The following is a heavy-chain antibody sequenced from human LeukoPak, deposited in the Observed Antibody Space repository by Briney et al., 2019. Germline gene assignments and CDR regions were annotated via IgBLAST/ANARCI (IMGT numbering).Heavy chain of an antibody. Sequence: GGSLRLSCAASGFTFSSYWMTWVREAPGKGLEWVADIKENGGEKYYVDSVKGRFTISRDNAKNSLYLQMSSLRAEDTAVYYCWGGRGDYWGQGTLVTVSS. CDR1: GFTFSSYW. J-gene: IGHJ4*02. CDR3: WGGRGDY. V-gene: IGHV3-7*01. CDR2: IKENGGEK.